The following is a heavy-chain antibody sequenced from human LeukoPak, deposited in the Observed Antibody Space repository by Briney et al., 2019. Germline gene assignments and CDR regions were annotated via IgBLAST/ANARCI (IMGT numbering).Heavy chain of an antibody. CDR2: IWYDGSNK. Sequence: PGRSLRLSCAASGFTFSYYGMHWVRQAPGKGLEWVAVIWYDGSNKYYADSVKGRFTISRDNSKNTLYLQKNSLRAEDTTVYYCARDWIAVAGTPVLGVFDIWGQGAMVTVSS. D-gene: IGHD6-19*01. J-gene: IGHJ3*02. CDR1: GFTFSYYG. CDR3: ARDWIAVAGTPVLGVFDI. V-gene: IGHV3-33*01.